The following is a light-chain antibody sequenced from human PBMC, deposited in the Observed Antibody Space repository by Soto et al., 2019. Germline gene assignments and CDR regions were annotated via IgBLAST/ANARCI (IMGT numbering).Light chain of an antibody. CDR1: QSVNSN. Sequence: EIVMTQSPATLSVSPGERATLSCRASQSVNSNLAWYQHKPGQPPRLLIYGASTRATGIPARFSGSGSGTEFPLTISSLQSEDFAVYYCQQYNNRPPWTFGQGTKVEVK. V-gene: IGKV3-15*01. J-gene: IGKJ1*01. CDR2: GAS. CDR3: QQYNNRPPWT.